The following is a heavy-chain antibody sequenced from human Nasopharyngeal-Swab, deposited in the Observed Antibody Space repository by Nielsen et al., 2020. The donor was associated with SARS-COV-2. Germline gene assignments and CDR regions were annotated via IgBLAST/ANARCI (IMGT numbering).Heavy chain of an antibody. J-gene: IGHJ3*02. CDR2: FDPEDGET. D-gene: IGHD3-10*01. CDR3: ATVLGWFGESYRGGAFDI. CDR1: GYTLTELS. Sequence: ASVKVSCKVSGYTLTELSMHWVRQAPGKGLEWMGGFDPEDGETIYAQKFQGRVTMTEDTSTDTAYMELSSLGSEDTAVYYCATVLGWFGESYRGGAFDIWGQGTMVTVSS. V-gene: IGHV1-24*01.